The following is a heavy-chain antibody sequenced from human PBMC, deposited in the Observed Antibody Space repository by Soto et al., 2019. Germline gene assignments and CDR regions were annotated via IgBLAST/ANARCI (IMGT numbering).Heavy chain of an antibody. CDR3: ARDQGSHPGD. CDR2: IHHSGST. J-gene: IGHJ4*02. D-gene: IGHD6-13*01. Sequence: QVQLQESGPGLVRPSGTVSLTCAVSGGSISNGDWWSWVRQPPGKGLEGIGEIHHSGSTNYNPSLKSRVTMSVVPSKNLFSLTLNSVTAAETAFYYCARDQGSHPGDWGQGTLVSVSS. V-gene: IGHV4-4*02. CDR1: GGSISNGDW.